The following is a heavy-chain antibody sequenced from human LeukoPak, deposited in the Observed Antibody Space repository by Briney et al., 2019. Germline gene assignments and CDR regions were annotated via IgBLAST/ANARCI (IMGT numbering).Heavy chain of an antibody. Sequence: GGSLRLSCAASGFTFSSYSMNWVRQAPGKGLEWVSYISSSSSTIYYADSVKGRFTISRDNAKNSLYLQMNSLRAEDTALYYCAKDRTGIALAGMFFDVWGQGTLVTVSS. J-gene: IGHJ4*02. D-gene: IGHD6-19*01. V-gene: IGHV3-48*04. CDR1: GFTFSSYS. CDR3: AKDRTGIALAGMFFDV. CDR2: ISSSSSTI.